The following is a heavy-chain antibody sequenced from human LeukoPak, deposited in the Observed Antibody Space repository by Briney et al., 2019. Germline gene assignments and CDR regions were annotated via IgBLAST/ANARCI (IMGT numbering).Heavy chain of an antibody. Sequence: SVKVSCKASGGTFSSYAISWVRQAPGQGLEWMGGIIPIFGTANYAQKFQGRVTITADKSTSTAYMELSSLRSEDTAVYYCARGRGLRYCSGGSCYRWFWFDPWGQGTLVTVSS. CDR1: GGTFSSYA. V-gene: IGHV1-69*06. CDR2: IIPIFGTA. J-gene: IGHJ5*02. CDR3: ARGRGLRYCSGGSCYRWFWFDP. D-gene: IGHD2-15*01.